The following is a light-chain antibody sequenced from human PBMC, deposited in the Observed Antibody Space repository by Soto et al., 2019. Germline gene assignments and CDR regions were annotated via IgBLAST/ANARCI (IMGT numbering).Light chain of an antibody. V-gene: IGLV2-8*01. CDR3: SSYAGSNNLL. CDR1: SSDVGFYNY. Sequence: QSVLTQPPSASGSPGQSVTISCTGTSSDVGFYNYVSWYQHHPGKAPKLMIYEVTKRPSGVPDCFSGSKSGNTASLTVSGLQPEDEADYYCSSYAGSNNLLFGGGTKLTVL. J-gene: IGLJ2*01. CDR2: EVT.